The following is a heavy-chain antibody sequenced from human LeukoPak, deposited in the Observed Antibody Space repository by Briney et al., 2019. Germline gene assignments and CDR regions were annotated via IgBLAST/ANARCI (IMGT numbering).Heavy chain of an antibody. J-gene: IGHJ6*02. CDR3: ASEPAAIRPAYYYYGMDV. CDR1: GFTFSDYY. D-gene: IGHD2-2*02. V-gene: IGHV3-11*01. Sequence: GGSLRLSCAASGFTFSDYYMSWIRQAPGKGLEWVSYISSSGSTIYYADSVKGRFTISRDNAKNSLYLQMNSLRAEDTAVYYCASEPAAIRPAYYYYGMDVWGQGTTVTVSS. CDR2: ISSSGSTI.